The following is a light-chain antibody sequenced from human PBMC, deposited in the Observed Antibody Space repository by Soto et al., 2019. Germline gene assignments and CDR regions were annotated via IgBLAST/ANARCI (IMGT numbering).Light chain of an antibody. Sequence: QSALTQPASVSGSPGQSITLSCTGTASDVGRYELVSWYQQHPGTARRLIIYEGTQRPSGVSNRFSASKSGNTASLTISGLQAEDEADYYCCSYAGGSLYIFGSGTQLTVL. J-gene: IGLJ7*01. V-gene: IGLV2-23*01. CDR2: EGT. CDR1: ASDVGRYEL. CDR3: CSYAGGSLYI.